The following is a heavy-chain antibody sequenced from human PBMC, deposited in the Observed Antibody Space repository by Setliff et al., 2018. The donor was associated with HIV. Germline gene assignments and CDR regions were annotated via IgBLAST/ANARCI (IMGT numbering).Heavy chain of an antibody. CDR1: GFSFNNYN. CDR2: ISSSGSFT. J-gene: IGHJ4*02. CDR3: ARDGSYISRGY. V-gene: IGHV3-48*04. D-gene: IGHD5-18*01. Sequence: QPGGSLRLSCEASGFSFNNYNMNWVRQAPGKGLEWVSYISSSGSFTNYADSVKGRFTISRDNAKNSLYLQMNSLRAEDTAVYYCARDGSYISRGYWGQGTLVTVSS.